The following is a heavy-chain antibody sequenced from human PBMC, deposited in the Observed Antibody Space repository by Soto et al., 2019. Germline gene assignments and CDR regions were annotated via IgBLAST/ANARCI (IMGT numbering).Heavy chain of an antibody. D-gene: IGHD6-6*01. V-gene: IGHV1-2*02. CDR2: INPNSGGT. J-gene: IGHJ5*02. Sequence: VASVKVSCEASGYTFTGYYMHWVRQAPGQGLEWMGWINPNSGGTNYAQKFQGRVTMTRDTSISTAYMELSRLRSDDTAVYYCARDQTSPQLGGNWFDPWGQGTLVTVSS. CDR1: GYTFTGYY. CDR3: ARDQTSPQLGGNWFDP.